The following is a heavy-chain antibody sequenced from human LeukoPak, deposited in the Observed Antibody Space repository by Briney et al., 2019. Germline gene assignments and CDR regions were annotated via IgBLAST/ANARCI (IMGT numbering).Heavy chain of an antibody. CDR1: GFTFSSYW. D-gene: IGHD3-22*01. CDR3: ARPIVDDSSGYWGLAFDI. Sequence: GGSLRLSCAAAGFTFSSYWMHWVRQAPGKGLVWVSRINSDGSSTSYADSVKGRFTISRDNAKNTLYLQMDSLRAEDTAVYYCARPIVDDSSGYWGLAFDIWGQGTMVTVSS. J-gene: IGHJ3*02. CDR2: INSDGSST. V-gene: IGHV3-74*01.